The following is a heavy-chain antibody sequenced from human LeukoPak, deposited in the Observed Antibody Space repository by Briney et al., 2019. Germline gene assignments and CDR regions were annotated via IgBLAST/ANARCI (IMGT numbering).Heavy chain of an antibody. CDR2: IFYSGST. D-gene: IGHD6-13*01. J-gene: IGHJ4*02. Sequence: SETLSLTCTVSGGSISSGDYYWSWLRQPPGKGLEWIGYIFYSGSTYYNPSLKSRVTISVDKSKNQFPLKLSSVTAADTAVYYCARGEGGSSSWLYYFDYWGQGTLVTVSS. CDR3: ARGEGGSSSWLYYFDY. V-gene: IGHV4-30-4*01. CDR1: GGSISSGDYY.